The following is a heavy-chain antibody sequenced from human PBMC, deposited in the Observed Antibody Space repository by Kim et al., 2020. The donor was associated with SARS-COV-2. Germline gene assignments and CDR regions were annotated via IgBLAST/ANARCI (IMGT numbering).Heavy chain of an antibody. CDR3: ARDHGSAFDI. CDR2: ISYDGSNK. CDR1: GFTFSSYA. V-gene: IGHV3-30*04. Sequence: LSLTCAASGFTFSSYAMHWVRQAPGKGLEWVAVISYDGSNKYYADSVKGRFTISRDNSKNTLYLQMNSLGAEDTAVYYCARDHGSAFDIWGQGTMVT. J-gene: IGHJ3*02.